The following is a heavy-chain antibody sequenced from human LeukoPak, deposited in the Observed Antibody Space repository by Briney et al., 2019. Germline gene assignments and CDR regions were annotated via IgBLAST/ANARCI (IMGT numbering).Heavy chain of an antibody. J-gene: IGHJ4*02. CDR1: GFSFGDYA. Sequence: GRSLRLSCTASGFSFGDYAMSWVRQAPGKGLEWVGFIRSKAYGGTTEYAAPVKGRFTISRDDSKSIAYLQMNSLKTEDTAVYYCTRVEGNIVVVTATPFDYWGQGTLVTVSS. D-gene: IGHD2-21*02. CDR2: IRSKAYGGTT. V-gene: IGHV3-49*04. CDR3: TRVEGNIVVVTATPFDY.